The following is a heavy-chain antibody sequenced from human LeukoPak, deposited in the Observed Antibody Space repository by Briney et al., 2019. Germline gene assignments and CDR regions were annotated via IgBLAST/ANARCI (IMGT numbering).Heavy chain of an antibody. Sequence: SETLSLTCTVSGGSISSSSYYWGWIRQPPGKGLEWIGSIYYSGSTYYNPSLKSRVTISVDTSKNQFSLKLSSVTVADTAVYYCATFGLLDFDYWGQGTLVTVSS. CDR2: IYYSGST. V-gene: IGHV4-39*01. D-gene: IGHD2-15*01. J-gene: IGHJ4*02. CDR1: GGSISSSSYY. CDR3: ATFGLLDFDY.